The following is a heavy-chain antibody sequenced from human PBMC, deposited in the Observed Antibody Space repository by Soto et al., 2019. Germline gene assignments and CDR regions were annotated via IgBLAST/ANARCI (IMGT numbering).Heavy chain of an antibody. D-gene: IGHD3-3*01. CDR1: GGTFSSYA. Sequence: SVKVCCKASGGTFSSYAISWVRQAPGQGLEWMGGIIPIFGTANYAQKFQGRVTITADESTSTAYMELSSLRSEDTAVYYCASSPRFLEWLATFDYYYGMDVWGQGTTVTVSS. V-gene: IGHV1-69*13. J-gene: IGHJ6*02. CDR2: IIPIFGTA. CDR3: ASSPRFLEWLATFDYYYGMDV.